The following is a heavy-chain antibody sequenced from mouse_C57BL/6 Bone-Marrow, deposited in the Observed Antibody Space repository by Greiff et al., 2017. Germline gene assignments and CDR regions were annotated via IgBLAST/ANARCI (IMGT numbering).Heavy chain of an antibody. D-gene: IGHD2-3*01. J-gene: IGHJ4*01. CDR3: ARWRWLLNAMDY. CDR2: IDPANGNT. V-gene: IGHV14-3*01. CDR1: GFTIKNTY. Sequence: VQLKQSVAELVRPGASVKLSCTASGFTIKNTYMHWVKQRPEQGLEWIGRIDPANGNTKYAPKFQGKATITADTSSNTAYLQLSSLTSEDTAIYYCARWRWLLNAMDYWGQGTLVTVSA.